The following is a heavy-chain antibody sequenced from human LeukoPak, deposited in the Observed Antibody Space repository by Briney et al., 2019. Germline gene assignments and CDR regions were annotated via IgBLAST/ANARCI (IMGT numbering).Heavy chain of an antibody. CDR2: LNPNSGNT. D-gene: IGHD1-26*01. V-gene: IGHV1-8*01. J-gene: IGHJ4*02. CDR1: GYTFTSYD. Sequence: ASVKVSCKASGYTFTSYDLNWVRQATGQGLEWMGWLNPNSGNTGYAQKFQGRVTMTRDTSISTAYMELSSLRSEDTAVYYCASVSPGGSYGLFDYWGQGTLVTVSS. CDR3: ASVSPGGSYGLFDY.